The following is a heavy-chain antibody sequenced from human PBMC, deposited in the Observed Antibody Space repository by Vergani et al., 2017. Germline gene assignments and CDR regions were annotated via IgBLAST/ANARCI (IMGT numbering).Heavy chain of an antibody. V-gene: IGHV4-59*01. CDR2: IYYSGST. CDR3: ARGRYYDSSGYYYLFDY. D-gene: IGHD3-22*01. Sequence: QVQLQESGPGLVKPSETLSLTCTVSGGSISSYYWSWIRPPPGKGLEWIGYIYYSGSTNYNPSLKSRVTISVDTAKNQFSLKLSSVTAADTSVYYFARGRYYDSSGYYYLFDYWGQGTLVTVSS. J-gene: IGHJ4*02. CDR1: GGSISSYY.